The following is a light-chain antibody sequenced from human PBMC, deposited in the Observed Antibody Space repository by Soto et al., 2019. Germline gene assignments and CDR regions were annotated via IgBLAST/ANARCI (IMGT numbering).Light chain of an antibody. J-gene: IGKJ1*01. V-gene: IGKV1-6*01. CDR3: LQDYSYPWT. Sequence: AIQMTQSPSSLSASVGDRVTITCRASQGIRNDLGRYQQKPGKAPKILIYAASSLQSGVPSRVSGSGSGTDFTLTIISLQAEDFATYYCLQDYSYPWTFGQGTKVEIK. CDR2: AAS. CDR1: QGIRND.